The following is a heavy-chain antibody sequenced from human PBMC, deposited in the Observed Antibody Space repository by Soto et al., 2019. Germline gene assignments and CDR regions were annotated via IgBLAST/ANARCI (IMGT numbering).Heavy chain of an antibody. Sequence: SETLSPTCSVSGGSINSSSYFWGWGRQPPGKGMEWIGSIYYSGSTYYNPSLRSRVTISVDTSKNQFSLKLSSVTAADTAVFYCARHYSSGSRNWFDPWGQGTLVTVSS. CDR3: ARHYSSGSRNWFDP. V-gene: IGHV4-39*01. CDR1: GGSINSSSYF. J-gene: IGHJ5*02. D-gene: IGHD6-19*01. CDR2: IYYSGST.